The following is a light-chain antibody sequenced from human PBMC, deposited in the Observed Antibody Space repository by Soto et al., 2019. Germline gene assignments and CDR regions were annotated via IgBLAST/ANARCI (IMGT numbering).Light chain of an antibody. CDR2: DVS. J-gene: IGKJ4*01. CDR3: QQRPNWPPGLT. CDR1: QSISTY. V-gene: IGKV3-11*01. Sequence: EIVLTQSPATLSLSPGEIATLSCRASQSISTYLAWYQQKPGQAPRLLIYDVSKRAAGVPARFSGSGSGTDVTLTISSLEPEDYAVYYCQQRPNWPPGLTFGGGTKVEI.